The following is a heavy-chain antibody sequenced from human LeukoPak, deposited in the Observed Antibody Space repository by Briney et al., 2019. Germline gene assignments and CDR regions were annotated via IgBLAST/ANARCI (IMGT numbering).Heavy chain of an antibody. J-gene: IGHJ4*02. CDR2: IYTSGST. CDR1: GGSINSYY. CDR3: ARRKGYCSSTSCYTTYDY. D-gene: IGHD2-2*02. V-gene: IGHV4-4*09. Sequence: SETLSLTCTVSGGSINSYYWSWIRQPPGKGLEWIGYIYTSGSTNYNPSLKSRVTISVDTSKNQFSLKLSSVTAADTAVYYCARRKGYCSSTSCYTTYDYWGQGTLVTVSS.